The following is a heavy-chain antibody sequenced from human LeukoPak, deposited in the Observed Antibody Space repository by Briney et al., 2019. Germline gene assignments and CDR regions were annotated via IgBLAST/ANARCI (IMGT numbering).Heavy chain of an antibody. CDR2: IYYSGTT. CDR3: ARVEAATTNPRFGY. CDR1: GGSISSGEYY. Sequence: SQTLSLTCTVSGGSISSGEYYWSCIRQHPGKGLECIGYIYYSGTTYYNPSLKSRVTISVDTSKNQFSLTSVAAADTAMYYCARVEAATTNPRFGYWGQGALVTVSS. J-gene: IGHJ4*02. V-gene: IGHV4-31*03. D-gene: IGHD5-24*01.